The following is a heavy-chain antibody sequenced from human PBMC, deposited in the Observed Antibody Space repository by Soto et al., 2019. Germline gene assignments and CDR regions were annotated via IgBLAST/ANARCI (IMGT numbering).Heavy chain of an antibody. CDR3: AIGPGLDY. CDR1: GYTFSNYG. Sequence: ASVKVSCKASGYTFSNYGFIWVRQAPGQGLEWMGWISGYNGITNSAQKLHGRLTMTTDTSTSTAYMDLRSLRSDDTAVYYCAIGPGLDYWGQGTLVTVSS. CDR2: ISGYNGIT. J-gene: IGHJ4*02. V-gene: IGHV1-18*01.